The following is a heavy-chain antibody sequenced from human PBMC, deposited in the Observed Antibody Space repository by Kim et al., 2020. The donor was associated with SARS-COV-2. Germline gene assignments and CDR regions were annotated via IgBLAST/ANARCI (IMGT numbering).Heavy chain of an antibody. Sequence: SETLSLTCTVSGGSISSGGYYWSWIRQHPGKGLEWIGYIYYSGSTYYNPSLKSRVTISVDTSKNQFSLKLSSVTAADTAVYYCARGSSSWQDAFDIWGQGTMVTVSS. CDR2: IYYSGST. D-gene: IGHD6-13*01. CDR3: ARGSSSWQDAFDI. V-gene: IGHV4-31*03. CDR1: GGSISSGGYY. J-gene: IGHJ3*02.